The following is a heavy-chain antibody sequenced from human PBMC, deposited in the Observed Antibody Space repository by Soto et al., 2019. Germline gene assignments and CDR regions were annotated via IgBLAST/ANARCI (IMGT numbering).Heavy chain of an antibody. CDR3: ARGSAGLRLGELSLYSTDYFDY. D-gene: IGHD3-16*02. Sequence: SETLSLTCTVSGGSISSGDYYWSWIRQPPGKGLEWIGYIYYSGSTYYSPSLKSRVTISVDTSKNQFSLKLSSVTAADTAVYYCARGSAGLRLGELSLYSTDYFDYWGQGTLVTVSS. J-gene: IGHJ4*02. CDR1: GGSISSGDYY. CDR2: IYYSGST. V-gene: IGHV4-30-4*01.